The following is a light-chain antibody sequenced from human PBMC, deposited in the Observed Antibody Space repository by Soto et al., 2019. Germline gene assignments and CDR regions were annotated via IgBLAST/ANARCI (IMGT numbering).Light chain of an antibody. CDR1: QSVHNN. CDR2: DTS. V-gene: IGKV3-15*01. Sequence: EVVMTQSPATLSVSPGDRATLSCRASQSVHNNLAWYQQKPGQAPRLLIFDTSTRATDIPIRLTGGGSGTESTLTIRSLQSEDSAVYYCQQYEIWPLTFGGGTKVEIK. J-gene: IGKJ4*01. CDR3: QQYEIWPLT.